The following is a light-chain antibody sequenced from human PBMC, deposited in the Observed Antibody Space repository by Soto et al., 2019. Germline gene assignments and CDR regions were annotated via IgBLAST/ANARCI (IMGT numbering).Light chain of an antibody. V-gene: IGKV2-28*01. Sequence: DIVMTQSPLSLPVTPGEPASISCRSSQSLLHSNGYNYLDWYLQKPVQSPQLLIYLGSNRASGVPHRFSGSGSGTDFTLKISRVEAEDVGVYYCMQALQTPLTFGGGTKVEIK. J-gene: IGKJ4*01. CDR3: MQALQTPLT. CDR1: QSLLHSNGYNY. CDR2: LGS.